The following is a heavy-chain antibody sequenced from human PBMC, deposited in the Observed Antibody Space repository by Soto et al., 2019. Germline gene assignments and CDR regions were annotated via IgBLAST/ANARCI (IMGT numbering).Heavy chain of an antibody. CDR2: IYYSGST. J-gene: IGHJ4*02. CDR1: GGSISSYY. Sequence: QVKLQESGPGLVKPSETLSLTCTVSGGSISSYYWSWIRQPPGKGLEWIGYIYYSGSTNYNPSLKSRVTISVDTSKNQFSLKLSSVTAADTAVYYCARVRSYAYFDYWGQGTLVTVSS. V-gene: IGHV4-59*01. CDR3: ARVRSYAYFDY. D-gene: IGHD1-26*01.